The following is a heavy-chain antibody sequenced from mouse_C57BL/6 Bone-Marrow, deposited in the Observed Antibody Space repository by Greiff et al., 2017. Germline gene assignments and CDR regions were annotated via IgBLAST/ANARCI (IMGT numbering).Heavy chain of an antibody. CDR1: GFSLTSYG. V-gene: IGHV2-6*03. CDR3: AREYYYDSAWFAY. J-gene: IGHJ3*01. D-gene: IGHD1-1*01. CDR2: IWSDGST. Sequence: VKLVESGPGLVAPSQSLSITCTVSGFSLTSYGVHWVRQPPGKGLEWLVVIWSDGSTTYNSALKSRLSISKDNSKSQVFLKMNSLQTDDTAMYYCAREYYYDSAWFAYWGQGTLVTVSA.